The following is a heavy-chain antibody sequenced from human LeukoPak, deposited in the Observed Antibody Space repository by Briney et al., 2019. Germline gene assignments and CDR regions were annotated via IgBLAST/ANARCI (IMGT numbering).Heavy chain of an antibody. CDR3: ARDSGVSSGWPYFDY. V-gene: IGHV3-11*01. D-gene: IGHD6-19*01. J-gene: IGHJ4*02. CDR2: ISSSVSTI. CDR1: GFTFSDYY. Sequence: PGGSLRLSCAASGFTFSDYYMSWIHQAPGKGLEWVSYISSSVSTIYYADSVKGRFTISRDNVKNSLYLQMNSLRAEDTAVYYCARDSGVSSGWPYFDYWGQGTLVTVSS.